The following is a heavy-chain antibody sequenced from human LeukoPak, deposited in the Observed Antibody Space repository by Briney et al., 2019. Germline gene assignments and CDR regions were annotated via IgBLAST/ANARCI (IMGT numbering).Heavy chain of an antibody. CDR3: ARDHYYDGRGRFDP. V-gene: IGHV4-39*07. J-gene: IGHJ5*02. D-gene: IGHD3-16*01. Sequence: PSETLSLTCTVSGGSVTSGIYHWGWIRQSPGKGLEWIGSVYFDGGTHYNPSLQGRVTVSIDTSKNQFSLRLSSVTAADTALYYCARDHYYDGRGRFDPWGQGTLVTVSS. CDR2: VYFDGGT. CDR1: GGSVTSGIYH.